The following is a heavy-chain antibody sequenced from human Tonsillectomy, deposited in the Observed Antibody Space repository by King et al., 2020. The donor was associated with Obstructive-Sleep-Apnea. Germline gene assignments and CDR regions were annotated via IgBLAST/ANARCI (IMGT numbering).Heavy chain of an antibody. Sequence: VQLQESGPGLVKPSQTLSLTCSVSGDYISSGGHYWSWIRQHPGKGLEWIVSIYYSGSTYYNPYLKSRVTISIDTSESQFSRKLSSVTASDTAVYYCARTPPYSANDQSPVEEGYFFAMDVWGQGTTVTGSS. CDR3: ARTPPYSANDQSPVEEGYFFAMDV. CDR2: IYYSGST. J-gene: IGHJ6*02. D-gene: IGHD5-12*01. CDR1: GDYISSGGHY. V-gene: IGHV4-31*03.